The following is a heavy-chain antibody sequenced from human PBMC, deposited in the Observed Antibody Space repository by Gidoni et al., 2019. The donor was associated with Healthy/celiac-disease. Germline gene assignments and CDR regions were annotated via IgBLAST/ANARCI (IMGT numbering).Heavy chain of an antibody. D-gene: IGHD3-10*01. CDR1: GGSLSSYY. CDR2: IYTSGST. CDR3: AAGGVSAGGNWFDP. Sequence: QVQLQESGPGLVKPSETLSLTCTVSGGSLSSYYWGWIRQPAGKGLEWIGRIYTSGSTNYNPSLKSRVTMSVDTSKNQFSLKLSSVTAADTAVYYCAAGGVSAGGNWFDPWGQGTLVTVSS. V-gene: IGHV4-4*07. J-gene: IGHJ5*02.